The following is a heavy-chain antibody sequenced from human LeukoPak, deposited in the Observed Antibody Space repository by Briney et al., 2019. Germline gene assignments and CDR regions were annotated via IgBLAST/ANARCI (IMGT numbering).Heavy chain of an antibody. Sequence: SLRLSCAASGFTFSSYAMHWVRQAPGKGLEWVAVISYDGSNKYYADSVKGRFTISRDNSKNTLYLQMNSLRAEDTAVYYCARTPTLTVTAPFDYWGQGTLVTVSS. CDR1: GFTFSSYA. V-gene: IGHV3-30-3*01. D-gene: IGHD4-11*01. J-gene: IGHJ4*02. CDR2: ISYDGSNK. CDR3: ARTPTLTVTAPFDY.